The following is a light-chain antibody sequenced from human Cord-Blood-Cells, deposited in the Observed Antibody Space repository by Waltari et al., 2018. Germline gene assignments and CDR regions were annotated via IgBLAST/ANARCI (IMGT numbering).Light chain of an antibody. CDR2: GAS. J-gene: IGKJ3*01. CDR1: QSVSSN. Sequence: EIVMPQSPATLSVSPGERATLSCRTSQSVSSNFGWYQQKPGQAPRLLTYGASTRATGIPARFSGSGSGTEFTLTISILQSEDFAVYYCQQYNNWPFTFGPGTKVDIK. V-gene: IGKV3-15*01. CDR3: QQYNNWPFT.